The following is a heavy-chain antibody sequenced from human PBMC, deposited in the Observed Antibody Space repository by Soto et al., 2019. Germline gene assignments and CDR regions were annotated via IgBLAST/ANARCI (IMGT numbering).Heavy chain of an antibody. J-gene: IGHJ3*02. CDR2: INPNSGGR. V-gene: IGHV1-2*04. CDR1: GYTFTGYY. Sequence: ASVKVSCKASGYTFTGYYMHWVRQAPGQGLEWMGWINPNSGGRNYAQKFQGWVTMTRDTSSSTAYMELSRLRSDDTAVYYCARYYYDSSGPGSGAFEIWGEGSMVTVTS. CDR3: ARYYYDSSGPGSGAFEI. D-gene: IGHD3-22*01.